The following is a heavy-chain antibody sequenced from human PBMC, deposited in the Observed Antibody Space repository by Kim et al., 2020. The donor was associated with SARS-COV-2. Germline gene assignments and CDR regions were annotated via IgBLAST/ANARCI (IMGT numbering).Heavy chain of an antibody. CDR2: T. J-gene: IGHJ4*02. CDR3: ARGSVLRYFES. Sequence: TSSNPSLKSRVTISVDTSKNQFSLKLSSVTAADTAVYYCARGSVLRYFESWGQGTLVTVSS. V-gene: IGHV4-39*01. D-gene: IGHD3-9*01.